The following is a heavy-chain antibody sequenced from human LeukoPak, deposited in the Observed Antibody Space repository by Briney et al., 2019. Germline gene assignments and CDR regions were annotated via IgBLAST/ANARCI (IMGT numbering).Heavy chain of an antibody. D-gene: IGHD3-22*01. CDR2: VYYSGST. Sequence: SDTLSLTCTVSGGSISSYYWSWIRQPPAKGLEWIGYVYYSGSTNYNPSLKSRVTISVDTSKNQFSLKLSSVTAADTAVYYCARLYYCASSGYYPSDALDIWGQGTMVTVSP. CDR3: ARLYYCASSGYYPSDALDI. J-gene: IGHJ3*02. V-gene: IGHV4-59*07. CDR1: GGSISSYY.